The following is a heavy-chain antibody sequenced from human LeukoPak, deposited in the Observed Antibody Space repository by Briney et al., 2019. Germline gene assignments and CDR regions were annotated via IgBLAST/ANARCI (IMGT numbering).Heavy chain of an antibody. J-gene: IGHJ4*02. CDR1: GVSISSSY. D-gene: IGHD3-22*01. V-gene: IGHV4-59*01. CDR2: IYYSGNT. CDR3: AETNDSSGYYFEY. Sequence: SETLSLTCTVSGVSISSSYWSWIRQPPGKGLEWIGYIYYSGNTNSNPSLKSRVTISVDTSKKQFSLKLSSVTAADTAVYYCAETNDSSGYYFEYWGQGTLVTVSS.